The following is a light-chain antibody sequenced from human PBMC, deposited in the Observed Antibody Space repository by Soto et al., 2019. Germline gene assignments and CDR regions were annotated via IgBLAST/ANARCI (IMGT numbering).Light chain of an antibody. J-gene: IGKJ1*01. CDR3: QQYDSSHQT. Sequence: DNPMSHTPPTPCASVRGRVPSTCRASQTISSWLSWHQQNPEKAPKLLIYKECSVESVVPSRFSGSGSGTEFTPISSLQQADFAVYYCQQYDSSHQTFGQGTKVDIK. CDR1: QTISSW. CDR2: KEC. V-gene: IGKV1-5*03.